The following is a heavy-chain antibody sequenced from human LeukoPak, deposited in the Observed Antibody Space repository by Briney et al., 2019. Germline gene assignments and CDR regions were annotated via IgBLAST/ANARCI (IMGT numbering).Heavy chain of an antibody. V-gene: IGHV3-21*01. CDR1: GFTFSSYS. Sequence: GGSLRLSCAASGFTFSSYSMNWVRQAPGKGLEWVSSISSSSSYIYYADSVKGRFTISRGNAKNSLYLQMNSLRAEDTAVYYCARDVTTVTTFYGMDVWGQGTTVTVSS. D-gene: IGHD4-11*01. CDR3: ARDVTTVTTFYGMDV. CDR2: ISSSSSYI. J-gene: IGHJ6*02.